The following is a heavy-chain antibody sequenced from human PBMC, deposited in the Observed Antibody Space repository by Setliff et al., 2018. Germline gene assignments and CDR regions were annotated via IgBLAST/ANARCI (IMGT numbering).Heavy chain of an antibody. V-gene: IGHV3-23*01. CDR3: AREGYSSGWFDY. Sequence: GSLRLSCAASGFTFSSYAITWVRQAPGKGLEWVSMISGSAQTTYYADSVKGRFTISRDNSKNTVYLEMNSLRAEDTAVYYCAREGYSSGWFDYWGQGTLVTVSS. CDR2: ISGSAQTT. D-gene: IGHD6-19*01. J-gene: IGHJ4*02. CDR1: GFTFSSYA.